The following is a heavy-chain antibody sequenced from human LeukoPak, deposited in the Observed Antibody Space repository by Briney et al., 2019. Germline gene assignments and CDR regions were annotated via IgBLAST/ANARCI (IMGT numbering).Heavy chain of an antibody. J-gene: IGHJ3*02. CDR2: IYPGDSKT. CDR1: GYSFTYYW. CDR3: ARRVYSSSSYAFDI. Sequence: GESLKISCKGSGYSFTYYWIAWVRQMPGKGLEWMGIIYPGDSKTTYSPSFQGQVTISADKSISTAYLQWSSLQASDTAMYYCARRVYSSSSYAFDIWGQGTTVTVSS. D-gene: IGHD6-13*01. V-gene: IGHV5-51*01.